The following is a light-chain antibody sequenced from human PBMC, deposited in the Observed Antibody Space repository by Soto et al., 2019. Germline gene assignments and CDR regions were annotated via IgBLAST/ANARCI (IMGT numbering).Light chain of an antibody. CDR1: SSDVGGYNY. CDR2: EVN. V-gene: IGLV2-8*01. CDR3: SSYAGRNNLV. Sequence: QSALTQPASVSGSPGQSITISCTGTSSDVGGYNYVSWYQQHPGKAPKLMIYEVNKRPSGVPDRFSGSKSGNTASLTVSGLQTEDEADYYCSSYAGRNNLVFGGGTKLTVL. J-gene: IGLJ2*01.